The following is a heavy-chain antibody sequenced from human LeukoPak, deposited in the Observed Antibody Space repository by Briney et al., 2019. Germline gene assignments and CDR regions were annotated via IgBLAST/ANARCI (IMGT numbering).Heavy chain of an antibody. CDR3: ARDLGNVGWFDP. CDR1: GYTFTSYG. J-gene: IGHJ5*02. V-gene: IGHV1-69*04. D-gene: IGHD1-26*01. CDR2: IIPILGIA. Sequence: WASVKVSCKASGYTFTSYGISWVRQAPGQGLEWMGRIIPILGIANYAQKFQGRVTITADKSTSTAYMELSSLRSEDTAVYYCARDLGNVGWFDPWGQGTLVTVSS.